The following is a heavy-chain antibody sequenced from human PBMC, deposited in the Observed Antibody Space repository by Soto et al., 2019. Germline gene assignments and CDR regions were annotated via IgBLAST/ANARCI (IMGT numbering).Heavy chain of an antibody. J-gene: IGHJ4*02. Sequence: QPGGSLRLSCAASGFTFSSYAMIWVRQAPGKGLEWVSAISGSGGSTYYADSVKGRFTISRDNSKNTLYLQMNSLRAEDTAVYYCAKDDDYGGQWELLRIRIGYWGQGTLVTVSS. V-gene: IGHV3-23*01. CDR2: ISGSGGST. CDR1: GFTFSSYA. CDR3: AKDDDYGGQWELLRIRIGY. D-gene: IGHD1-26*01.